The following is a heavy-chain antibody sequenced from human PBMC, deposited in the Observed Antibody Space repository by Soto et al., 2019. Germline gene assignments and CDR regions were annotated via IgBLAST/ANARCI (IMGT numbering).Heavy chain of an antibody. CDR1: GFTFNSYW. J-gene: IGHJ6*02. CDR2: LNSDGSSK. Sequence: VQLVESGGGLVQPGGSLRLSCAASGFTFNSYWMHWVRQAPGKGLVWVSRLNSDGSSKYYGDSMKGRFTISSENAENTVYLQMNSLRHEDTAVYFCARGLKNYYAMDVWGQGTTVTVSS. D-gene: IGHD3-16*01. V-gene: IGHV3-74*01. CDR3: ARGLKNYYAMDV.